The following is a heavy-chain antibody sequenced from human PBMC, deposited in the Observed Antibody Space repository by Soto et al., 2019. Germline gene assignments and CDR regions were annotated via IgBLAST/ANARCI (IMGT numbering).Heavy chain of an antibody. Sequence: GGSLRLSCAASGFTFSSNYMSWVRQAPGKGLEWVSVIYSGGSTYYADSVKGRFTITGDNSKKTLYLQMNSLRAEDTAVYYCARDPHPLGYCSSTSCYSDYWGQGTLVTVSS. D-gene: IGHD2-2*01. CDR2: IYSGGST. CDR1: GFTFSSNY. CDR3: ARDPHPLGYCSSTSCYSDY. V-gene: IGHV3-66*01. J-gene: IGHJ4*02.